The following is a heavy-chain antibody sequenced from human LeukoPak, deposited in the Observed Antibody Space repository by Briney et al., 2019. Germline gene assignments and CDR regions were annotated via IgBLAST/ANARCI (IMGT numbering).Heavy chain of an antibody. CDR1: GGSIRSNSNY. Sequence: KPSETLSLTCTFSGGSIRSNSNYWGWIRQPPGKGLEWIGSIYYSGSTYYNPSLKSRVTISVEMSKNQFSLKLTSVTAADTAVYYCARQDYYDSSGFYIWGQGTMVTVSS. V-gene: IGHV4-39*01. CDR2: IYYSGST. D-gene: IGHD3-22*01. CDR3: ARQDYYDSSGFYI. J-gene: IGHJ3*02.